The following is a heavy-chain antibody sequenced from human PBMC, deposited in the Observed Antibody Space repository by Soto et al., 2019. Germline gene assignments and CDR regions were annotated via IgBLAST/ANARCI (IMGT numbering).Heavy chain of an antibody. D-gene: IGHD7-27*01. J-gene: IGHJ4*02. V-gene: IGHV3-64D*06. CDR1: GFTFGTYT. CDR2: ISSHGGRT. CDR3: VKARATGPKSDFDY. Sequence: ILSCSASGFTFGTYTMHWVRQAPGRGPECVSTISSHGGRTFYADFVKGRFTMSSDNSKNTLYLQMSSLRLEDTAVYYCVKARATGPKSDFDYWGQGTLVTVSS.